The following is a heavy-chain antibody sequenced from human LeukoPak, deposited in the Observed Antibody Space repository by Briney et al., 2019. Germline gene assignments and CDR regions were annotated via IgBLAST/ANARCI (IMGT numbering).Heavy chain of an antibody. Sequence: PSETLSLTCAVYGGSFSGYYWSWIRQPPGKGLEWIGEINHSGSTNYNPSLKSRVTISVDTSKNQFSLKLSSVTAADTAVYYCARAMVINRRNAFDIWGQGTMVTVSS. CDR1: GGSFSGYY. CDR3: ARAMVINRRNAFDI. D-gene: IGHD3-22*01. J-gene: IGHJ3*02. CDR2: INHSGST. V-gene: IGHV4-34*01.